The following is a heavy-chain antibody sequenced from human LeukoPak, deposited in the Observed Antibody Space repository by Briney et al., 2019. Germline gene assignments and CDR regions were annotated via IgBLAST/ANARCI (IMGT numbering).Heavy chain of an antibody. CDR2: IDTAGDT. Sequence: GGSLRLSCAASGFTFSSYAMSWVRQAPGKGLEWVSAIDTAGDTYYPGSVKGRFTISRENAKNSLYLQMNSLRAEDTAVYYCTRADHEYCGQGTLVTVSS. J-gene: IGHJ4*02. CDR1: GFTFSSYA. V-gene: IGHV3-13*01. CDR3: TRADHEY.